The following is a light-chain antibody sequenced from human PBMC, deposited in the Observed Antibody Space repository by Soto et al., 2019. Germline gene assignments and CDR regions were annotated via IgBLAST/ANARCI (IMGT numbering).Light chain of an antibody. CDR1: RSVGAY. CDR3: QQYVSIPLT. V-gene: IGKV3-20*01. CDR2: AAS. Sequence: EIVLTQSPGTLSLSPGERATLSFRASRSVGAYLAWYQQSPGLAPRLLIYAASSRATGIPDRFSGSGSGTDFTLTISRLEPEDSAVYYCQQYVSIPLTFGGGTKVDIK. J-gene: IGKJ4*01.